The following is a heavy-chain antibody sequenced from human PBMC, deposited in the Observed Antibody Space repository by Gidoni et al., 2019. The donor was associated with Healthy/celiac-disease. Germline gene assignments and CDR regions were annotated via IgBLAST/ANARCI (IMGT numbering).Heavy chain of an antibody. CDR3: ARGPVWGSYRPRGRFDY. V-gene: IGHV3-30*04. CDR1: GFTFSSYA. D-gene: IGHD3-16*02. Sequence: QVQLVESGGGVVQPGRSLRLSCAASGFTFSSYAMHWVRQAPGKGLEWVAVISYDGSNKYYADSVKGRFTISRDNSKNTLYLQMNSLRAEDTAVYYCARGPVWGSYRPRGRFDYWGQGTLVTVSS. CDR2: ISYDGSNK. J-gene: IGHJ4*02.